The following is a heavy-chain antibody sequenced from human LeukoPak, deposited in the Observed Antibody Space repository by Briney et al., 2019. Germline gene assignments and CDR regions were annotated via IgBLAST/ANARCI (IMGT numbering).Heavy chain of an antibody. CDR1: GFTFSVYW. CDR2: IRQDGSAK. D-gene: IGHD3-10*01. CDR3: ARDYYASGSHDF. J-gene: IGHJ4*02. V-gene: IGHV3-7*04. Sequence: QPGGSLRLSCAASGFTFSVYWMTWVRQAPGKGLEWVANIRQDGSAKHYVDSVKGRFIISRDNAKNSLYLDMNSLRGDDTAIYYCARDYYASGSHDFWGQGTLVTVSS.